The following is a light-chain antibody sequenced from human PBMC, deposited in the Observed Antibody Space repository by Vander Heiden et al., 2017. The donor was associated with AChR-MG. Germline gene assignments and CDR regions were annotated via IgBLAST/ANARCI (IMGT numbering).Light chain of an antibody. J-gene: IGLJ3*02. CDR1: SDSVSTNYY. CDR2: STD. Sequence: QTVVTQEPSFSVSPGGTVTLTCGLSSDSVSTNYYPSWYQQTPGQAPRTLIYSTDTRFSGSILRNKAALTITGAQADDESDYYCVLYMGSGIWVFGGGTKVTVL. CDR3: VLYMGSGIWV. V-gene: IGLV8-61*01.